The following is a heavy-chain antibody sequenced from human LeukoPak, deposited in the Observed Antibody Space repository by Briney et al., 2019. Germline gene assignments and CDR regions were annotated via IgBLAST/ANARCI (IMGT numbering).Heavy chain of an antibody. D-gene: IGHD3-22*01. CDR1: GFTFSSYS. CDR2: MSSSTRTI. V-gene: IGHV3-48*04. Sequence: PGGSLRLSCAASGFTFSSYSMSWVRQAPGKGLEWVSYMSSSTRTIYYADSVKGRFTISRDNAKNSLYLQMNGLRAEDTAVYYCARDQDYDSSGYLVGGFDYWGQGTLVTVSS. CDR3: ARDQDYDSSGYLVGGFDY. J-gene: IGHJ4*02.